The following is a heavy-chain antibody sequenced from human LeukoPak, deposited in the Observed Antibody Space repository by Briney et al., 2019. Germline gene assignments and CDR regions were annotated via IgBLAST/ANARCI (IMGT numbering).Heavy chain of an antibody. D-gene: IGHD3-22*01. Sequence: PSETLSLTCAVYGGSFSGYYWSWLRQPPGKGLEWIGEINHSGSTNYNPSLKSRVTISVDTSKNQFSLKPSSVTAADTAVYYCARAGHYYDSSGYNYWGQGTLVTVSS. J-gene: IGHJ4*02. V-gene: IGHV4-34*01. CDR2: INHSGST. CDR3: ARAGHYYDSSGYNY. CDR1: GGSFSGYY.